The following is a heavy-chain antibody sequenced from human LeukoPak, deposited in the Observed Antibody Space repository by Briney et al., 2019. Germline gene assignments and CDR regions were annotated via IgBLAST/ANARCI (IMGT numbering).Heavy chain of an antibody. CDR3: TKGRRDGYNSGPRGDI. CDR2: LSGSGTTI. J-gene: IGHJ3*02. V-gene: IGHV3-23*01. CDR1: GFTFDNYA. Sequence: PGGSLRLSCAASGFTFDNYAMNWVRQAPGEGLEWVSALSGSGTTIYYADSVKGRFTISRDNSKNTLYLQMYSLRAEDTAVYYCTKGRRDGYNSGPRGDIWGQGTMVTVSS. D-gene: IGHD5-24*01.